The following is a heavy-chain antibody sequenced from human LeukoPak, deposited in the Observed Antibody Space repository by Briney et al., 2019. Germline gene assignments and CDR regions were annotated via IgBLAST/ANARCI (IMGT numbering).Heavy chain of an antibody. J-gene: IGHJ5*02. CDR1: GFTFSDYY. CDR2: ISSSGSTI. D-gene: IGHD3-10*01. Sequence: PGGSLRLSCAASGFTFSDYYMSWIRQAPGKGLGWLSYISSSGSTIYYADSVKGRFTISRDNAKNSLYLQMNSLRAEDTAVYYCARDKDDYGSGNHWFDPWGQGTLVTVSS. CDR3: ARDKDDYGSGNHWFDP. V-gene: IGHV3-11*01.